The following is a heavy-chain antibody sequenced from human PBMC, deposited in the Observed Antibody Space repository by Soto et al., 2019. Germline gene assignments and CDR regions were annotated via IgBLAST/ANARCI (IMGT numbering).Heavy chain of an antibody. CDR1: GFTFSSYG. Sequence: VQLVESGGGVVQPGRSLRLSCAASGFTFSSYGMHWVRQAPGKGLEWVAVIWYDGSNKYYADSVKGRFTSSRDNYKHTVYLQMNSLRAADTAVYYCARDRDYCSSASCYYNWFDPWGQGTLVAVSA. V-gene: IGHV3-33*01. D-gene: IGHD2-2*01. J-gene: IGHJ5*02. CDR2: IWYDGSNK. CDR3: ARDRDYCSSASCYYNWFDP.